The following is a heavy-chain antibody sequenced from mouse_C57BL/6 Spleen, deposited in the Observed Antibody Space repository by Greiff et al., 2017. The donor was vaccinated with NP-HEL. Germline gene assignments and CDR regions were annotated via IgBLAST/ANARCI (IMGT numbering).Heavy chain of an antibody. CDR2: IDPSDSET. V-gene: IGHV1-52*01. D-gene: IGHD2-4*01. CDR3: ARATMIANWYYEV. Sequence: QVQLQQPGAELVRPGSSVKLSCKASGYTFTSYWMHWVKQRPIQGLEWIGNIDPSDSETPSNQKFKDKATLTVAKSSSTAYMQLSSLTSEDSAVYYCARATMIANWYYEVWGTGTTVTVSS. J-gene: IGHJ1*03. CDR1: GYTFTSYW.